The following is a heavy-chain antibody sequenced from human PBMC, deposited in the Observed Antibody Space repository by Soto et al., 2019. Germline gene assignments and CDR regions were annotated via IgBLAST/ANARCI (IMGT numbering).Heavy chain of an antibody. J-gene: IGHJ6*02. V-gene: IGHV3-30*18. D-gene: IGHD2-15*01. CDR1: GFTFSSYG. CDR3: AKDLTPSAGLTTPDLGYYYGMDV. Sequence: SLRLSCAASGFTFSSYGMHWVRQAPGKGLEWVAVISYDGSNKYYADSVKGRFTISRDNSKNTLYLQMNSQRAEDTAVYYCAKDLTPSAGLTTPDLGYYYGMDVWGQGTTVTVSS. CDR2: ISYDGSNK.